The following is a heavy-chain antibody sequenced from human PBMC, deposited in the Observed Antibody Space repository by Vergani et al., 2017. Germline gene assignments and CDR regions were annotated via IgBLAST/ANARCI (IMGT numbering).Heavy chain of an antibody. CDR1: GYTFTSYG. V-gene: IGHV1-18*04. CDR2: ISAYNGNT. Sequence: QVQLVQSGAEVKKPGASVKVSCKASGYTFTSYGISWVRQAPGQGLEWMGWISAYNGNTNYAQKLQGRVTMTTDTSTSTAYMERRSLRSDDQAVYYCARDVLVGAYYYGMDVWGQGTTVTVSS. CDR3: ARDVLVGAYYYGMDV. J-gene: IGHJ6*02. D-gene: IGHD1-26*01.